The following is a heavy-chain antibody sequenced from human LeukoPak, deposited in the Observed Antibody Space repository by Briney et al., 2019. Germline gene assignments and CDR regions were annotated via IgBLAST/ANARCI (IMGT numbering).Heavy chain of an antibody. J-gene: IGHJ4*02. D-gene: IGHD3-10*01. Sequence: GGSLRLSCAASGFTFSSYGMHWVRQAPGKGLEWVAFIRYDGSNKYYADSVKGRFTISRDNSKNTLYLQMNSLRAEDTAVYYCATLWFGESARKNDYWGQGTLVTVSS. CDR3: ATLWFGESARKNDY. CDR1: GFTFSSYG. V-gene: IGHV3-30*02. CDR2: IRYDGSNK.